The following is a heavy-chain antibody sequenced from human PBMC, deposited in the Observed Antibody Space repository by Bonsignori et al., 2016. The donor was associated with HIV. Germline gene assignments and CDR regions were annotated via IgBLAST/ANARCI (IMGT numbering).Heavy chain of an antibody. V-gene: IGHV3-7*01. CDR3: ARVDAVVITFGRTLFDS. D-gene: IGHD3-22*01. CDR2: IKEDESQK. J-gene: IGHJ4*02. Sequence: VRQAPGKGLEWVANIKEDESQKYYVDSVRGRFTISRDNAKDSLYLQMNSLRAEDTAVYYCARVDAVVITFGRTLFDSWGQGTLVTVSS.